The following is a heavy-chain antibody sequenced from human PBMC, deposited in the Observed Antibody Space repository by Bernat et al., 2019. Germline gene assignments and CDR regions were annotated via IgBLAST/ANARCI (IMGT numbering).Heavy chain of an antibody. CDR2: INSDGSST. J-gene: IGHJ4*02. D-gene: IGHD5-12*01. V-gene: IGHV3-74*01. CDR1: GFTFSSYW. Sequence: EVQLVESGGGLVQPGGSLRLSCAASGFTFSSYWMHWVRQAPGKGLVWVSRINSDGSSTSYADSVKVRFTISRDNAKHTLYLQMNSLRAEDTAVYYCAREKYEMGMATMDYWGQGTLVTVSS. CDR3: AREKYEMGMATMDY.